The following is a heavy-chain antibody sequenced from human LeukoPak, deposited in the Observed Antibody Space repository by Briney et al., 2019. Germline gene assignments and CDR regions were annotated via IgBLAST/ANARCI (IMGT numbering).Heavy chain of an antibody. D-gene: IGHD3-3*01. CDR1: GYTFTSYD. J-gene: IGHJ5*01. Sequence: ASVKVSCKASGYTFTSYDINWVRQATGQGLEWMGWMNPNSGNTGYAQKFQGRVTMTRNTSISTAYMELSSLRSEDTAVYYCARLLTYYDFWSGSESWFDPWGQGTTVTVSS. CDR3: ARLLTYYDFWSGSESWFDP. V-gene: IGHV1-8*01. CDR2: MNPNSGNT.